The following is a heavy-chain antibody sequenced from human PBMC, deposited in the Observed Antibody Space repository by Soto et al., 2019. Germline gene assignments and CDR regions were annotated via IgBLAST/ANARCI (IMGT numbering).Heavy chain of an antibody. D-gene: IGHD2-15*01. Sequence: GGSLRLSCAASGFTLSSYWISWVRQAPGKGLEWVANIKQDGSEKYYVDSVKGRFTIPRDNAKNSLYLQMNSLRAEDTAVYYCARERDIVVVVGWFDPWGQGTLVTVS. J-gene: IGHJ5*02. CDR2: IKQDGSEK. CDR3: ARERDIVVVVGWFDP. CDR1: GFTLSSYW. V-gene: IGHV3-7*01.